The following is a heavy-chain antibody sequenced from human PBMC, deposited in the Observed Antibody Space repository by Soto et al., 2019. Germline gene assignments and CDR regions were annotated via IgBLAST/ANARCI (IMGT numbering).Heavy chain of an antibody. CDR2: ISYDGSNK. CDR3: ARAITYYYDSSGFAIDD. V-gene: IGHV3-30-3*01. D-gene: IGHD3-22*01. J-gene: IGHJ4*02. CDR1: GFTFSSYA. Sequence: GGSLRLSCAASGFTFSSYAMHWVRQAPGKGLEWVAVISYDGSNKYYADSVKGRFTISRDNSKNTLYLQMNSLRAEDTAVYYCARAITYYYDSSGFAIDDWGQGTLVTVSS.